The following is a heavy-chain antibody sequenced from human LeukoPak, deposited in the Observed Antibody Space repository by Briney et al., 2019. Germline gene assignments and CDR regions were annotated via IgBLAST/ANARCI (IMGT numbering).Heavy chain of an antibody. Sequence: GGSLRLSCAASGFTFSSYWMSWVRQAPGKGLEWVANIKQDGSEKYYVDSVKGRFTISRDNAKNSLYLQMNSLRAEDTAVYYCARSGVVAYQKYYYYYGMDVWGQGTTVTVSS. CDR1: GFTFSSYW. CDR2: IKQDGSEK. J-gene: IGHJ6*02. V-gene: IGHV3-7*01. CDR3: ARSGVVAYQKYYYYYGMDV. D-gene: IGHD2-2*01.